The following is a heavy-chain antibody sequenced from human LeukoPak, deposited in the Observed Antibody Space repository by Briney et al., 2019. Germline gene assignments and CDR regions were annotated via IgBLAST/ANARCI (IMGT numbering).Heavy chain of an antibody. CDR3: ASSYFYDGNRYFDY. CDR1: CGSINSYY. D-gene: IGHD3-22*01. V-gene: IGHV4-59*08. Sequence: ASETLSLTCNVSCGSINSYYWNWIRQPPGKGLEWIGYIYYTGSTNSNPSLKSRLTISLDTSKKQFSLKLSSVTAADTAIYYCASSYFYDGNRYFDYWGQGALVTVSS. CDR2: IYYTGST. J-gene: IGHJ4*02.